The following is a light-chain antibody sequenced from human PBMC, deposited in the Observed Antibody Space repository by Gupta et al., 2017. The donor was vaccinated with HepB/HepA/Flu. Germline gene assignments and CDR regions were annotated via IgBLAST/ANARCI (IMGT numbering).Light chain of an antibody. J-gene: IGLJ2*01. CDR3: QVWDSNSDPVV. CDR1: NIGSKS. CDR2: DDS. V-gene: IGLV3-21*02. Sequence: SYVLTQPPSVSVAPGETARIPCGGNNIGSKSVHWYQQKPGQAPVVVVYDDSDRPSGIPERFSGSNSGNTATLTISRVEAGDEADYYCQVWDSNSDPVVFGGGTKLTVL.